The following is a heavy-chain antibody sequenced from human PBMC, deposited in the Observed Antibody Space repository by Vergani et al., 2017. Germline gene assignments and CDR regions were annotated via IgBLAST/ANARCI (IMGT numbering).Heavy chain of an antibody. D-gene: IGHD3-9*01. CDR2: IIPIFGTA. Sequence: QVQLVQSGAEVKKPGSSVKVSCKASGGTFSSYAISWGRQAPGQGLEWMGGIIPIFGTANYAQKFQGRVTITADESTSTAYMELSSLRSEDTAVYYCAIAGTDILTGATLSLYGMDVWGQGATVTVSS. J-gene: IGHJ6*02. CDR3: AIAGTDILTGATLSLYGMDV. CDR1: GGTFSSYA. V-gene: IGHV1-69*01.